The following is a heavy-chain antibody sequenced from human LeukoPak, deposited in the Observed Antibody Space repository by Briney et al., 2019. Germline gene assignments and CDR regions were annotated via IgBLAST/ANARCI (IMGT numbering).Heavy chain of an antibody. V-gene: IGHV4-4*07. Sequence: SEPLSLICSVSGGSIRGYFGRWIRQPAGEGLEWIGRIHDYGDSNHNPSLKSRVTVALDTSRNQFSLKLTSVTAADTAVYYYARAPSGCGGTCPSDHWGPGTMVTVSS. CDR1: GGSIRGYF. CDR3: ARAPSGCGGTCPSDH. CDR2: IHDYGDS. D-gene: IGHD2-15*01. J-gene: IGHJ4*02.